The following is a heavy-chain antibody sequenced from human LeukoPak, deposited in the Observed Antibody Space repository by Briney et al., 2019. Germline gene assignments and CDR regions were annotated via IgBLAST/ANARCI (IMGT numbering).Heavy chain of an antibody. J-gene: IGHJ4*02. CDR2: ISGYNGNT. CDR3: ARDRGYQLLPPLPLDY. V-gene: IGHV1-18*01. Sequence: ASVKVSCKASGGTFSSYAISWVRQAPGQGLEWVGWISGYNGNTNYAQKLQGRVTMTTDTSTGTAYMDLRSLRSDDTAVYYCARDRGYQLLPPLPLDYWGQGTLVTVSS. D-gene: IGHD2-2*01. CDR1: GGTFSSYA.